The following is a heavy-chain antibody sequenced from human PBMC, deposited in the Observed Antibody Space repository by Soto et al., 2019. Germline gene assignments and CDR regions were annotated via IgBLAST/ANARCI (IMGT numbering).Heavy chain of an antibody. D-gene: IGHD3-9*01. CDR1: GYTFTSYG. J-gene: IGHJ6*02. CDR2: ISAYNGNT. Sequence: ASVKVSCKASGYTFTSYGISWVRQAPGQGLDWMGWISAYNGNTKYAQDLQGRVTMTTDTSTSTAYMELRSLRSDDTAVYYCARERYDILTGYYWPTDYYYYYGMDVWGQGTTVTVSS. V-gene: IGHV1-18*01. CDR3: ARERYDILTGYYWPTDYYYYYGMDV.